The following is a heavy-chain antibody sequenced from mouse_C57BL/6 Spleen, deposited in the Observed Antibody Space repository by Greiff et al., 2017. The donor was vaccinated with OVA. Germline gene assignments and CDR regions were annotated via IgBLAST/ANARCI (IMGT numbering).Heavy chain of an antibody. J-gene: IGHJ3*01. CDR3: ARENYYGNSWFAY. D-gene: IGHD1-1*01. CDR1: GYAFSSSW. Sequence: VQLQQSGPELVKPGASVKISCKASGYAFSSSWMNWVKQRPGKGLEWIGRIYPGDGDTNYNGKFKGKATLTADKSSSTAYMQLSSLTSEDSAVYCCARENYYGNSWFAYWGQGTLVTVSA. V-gene: IGHV1-82*01. CDR2: IYPGDGDT.